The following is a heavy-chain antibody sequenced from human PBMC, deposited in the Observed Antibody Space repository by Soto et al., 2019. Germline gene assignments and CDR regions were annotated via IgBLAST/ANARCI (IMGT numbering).Heavy chain of an antibody. CDR3: ASDFWSGYYLADY. CDR2: IIPIFGTA. V-gene: IGHV1-69*13. Sequence: SVKVSCKASGGTFSSYAISWVRQAPGQGLEWMGGIIPIFGTANYAQKFQGRVTITADESTSTAYMELSSLRSEDTAVYYCASDFWSGYYLADYWGQGTLVTVSS. CDR1: GGTFSSYA. J-gene: IGHJ4*02. D-gene: IGHD3-3*01.